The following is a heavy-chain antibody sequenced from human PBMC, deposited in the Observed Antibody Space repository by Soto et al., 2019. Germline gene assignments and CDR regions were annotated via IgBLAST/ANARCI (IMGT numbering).Heavy chain of an antibody. CDR1: GFTFSSYA. Sequence: GGSLRLSCAASGFTFSSYAMHWVRQAPGKGLEWVAVISYDGSNKYYADSVKGRFTISRDNSKNKLYLQMNSLRAEDTAVYYCAREYRRRRVVVPAASYYYYGMDVWGQGTTVTVSS. D-gene: IGHD2-2*01. J-gene: IGHJ6*02. CDR3: AREYRRRRVVVPAASYYYYGMDV. CDR2: ISYDGSNK. V-gene: IGHV3-30-3*01.